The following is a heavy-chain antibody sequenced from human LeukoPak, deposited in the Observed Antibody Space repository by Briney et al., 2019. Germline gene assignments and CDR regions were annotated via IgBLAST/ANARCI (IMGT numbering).Heavy chain of an antibody. D-gene: IGHD3-3*01. V-gene: IGHV3-30-3*01. J-gene: IGHJ6*02. CDR1: GFTFSSYA. CDR3: ARDAYYDFWSGYYTPSYYYYGMDV. CDR2: ISYDGSNK. Sequence: GGSLRLSCAASGFTFSSYAMHWVRPAPGKGLEWVAVISYDGSNKYYADSVKGRFTISRDNSKNTLYLQMNSLSAEDTAVYYCARDAYYDFWSGYYTPSYYYYGMDVWGQGTTVTVSS.